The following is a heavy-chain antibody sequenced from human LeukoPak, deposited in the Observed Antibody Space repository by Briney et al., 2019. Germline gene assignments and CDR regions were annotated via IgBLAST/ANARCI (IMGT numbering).Heavy chain of an antibody. Sequence: ASVKVSCKASGYTFTGYYMHWVRQAPGQGLEWMGWINPNSGGTNYAQKFQGRVTMTRDTSTSTVYMELSSLRSEDTAVYYCAKGGSGSYPLFPFDYWGQGTLVTVSS. CDR1: GYTFTGYY. D-gene: IGHD3-10*01. CDR3: AKGGSGSYPLFPFDY. V-gene: IGHV1-2*02. J-gene: IGHJ4*02. CDR2: INPNSGGT.